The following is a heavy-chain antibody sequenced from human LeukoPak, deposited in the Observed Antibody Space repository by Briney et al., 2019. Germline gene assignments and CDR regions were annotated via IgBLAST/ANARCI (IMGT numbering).Heavy chain of an antibody. CDR1: GGSFSGYY. Sequence: SETLSLTCAVYGGSFSGYYWSWIRQPPGKGLEWIGEINHSGSANYNPSLKSRVTMSVDTSKNQFSLKLSSVTAADTAVYYCARYSADRYCSSTSCYIRSSSSLDYWGQGTLVTVSS. CDR3: ARYSADRYCSSTSCYIRSSSSLDY. J-gene: IGHJ4*02. D-gene: IGHD2-2*02. V-gene: IGHV4-34*01. CDR2: INHSGSA.